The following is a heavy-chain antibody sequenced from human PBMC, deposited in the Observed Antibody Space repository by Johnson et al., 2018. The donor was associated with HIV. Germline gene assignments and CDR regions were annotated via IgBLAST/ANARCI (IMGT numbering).Heavy chain of an antibody. V-gene: IGHV3-30-3*01. CDR1: GFTFSNYA. D-gene: IGHD3-22*01. CDR2: ISYDGSNK. CDR3: AKDGSSGYPDADAFDI. J-gene: IGHJ3*02. Sequence: QVQLMESGGGVVQPGRSLRLSCAATGFTFSNYAMHWVRQAPGKGLEWVAVISYDGSNKYYADSVKGRFTISRDSSKNTLYLQMNSLRAEDTAVYYCAKDGSSGYPDADAFDIWGQGTMVTVSS.